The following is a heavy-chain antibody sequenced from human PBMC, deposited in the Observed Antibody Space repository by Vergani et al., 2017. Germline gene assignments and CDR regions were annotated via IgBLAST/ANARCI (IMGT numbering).Heavy chain of an antibody. J-gene: IGHJ4*02. V-gene: IGHV4-59*02. CDR2: VSFRGDT. CDR3: ARSRIYYGAGSPDY. CDR1: GASVNSYY. Sequence: QVKLQESGPGLVKPSETLSLTCTVSGASVNSYYWSWIRQPPGKGLEWMGYVSFRGDTLYDPSFKGRITISLNTSSNQFSLYLTSLTAADTAVYYCARSRIYYGAGSPDYWGQGTLVTVSS. D-gene: IGHD3-10*01.